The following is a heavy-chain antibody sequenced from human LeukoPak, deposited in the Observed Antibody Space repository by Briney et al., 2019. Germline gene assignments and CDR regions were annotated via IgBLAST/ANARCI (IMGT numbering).Heavy chain of an antibody. D-gene: IGHD3-10*02. Sequence: GASVKVSCKASGYTFSDYTIYWVQQAPGQGLEWMGHVRPGDGDPVYAEKFQGRVTLTTDTSRDTVYMELSSLTSEDSALYFCAVQMFLVWGQESLVTVSS. V-gene: IGHV1-69-2*01. CDR1: GYTFSDYT. J-gene: IGHJ4*02. CDR2: VRPGDGDP. CDR3: AVQMFLV.